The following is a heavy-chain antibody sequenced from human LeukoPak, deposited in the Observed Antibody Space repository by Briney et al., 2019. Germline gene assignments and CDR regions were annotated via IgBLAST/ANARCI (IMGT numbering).Heavy chain of an antibody. CDR1: GYTFTSYY. D-gene: IGHD3-3*01. J-gene: IGHJ4*02. CDR2: INPSGGST. V-gene: IGHV1-46*01. Sequence: RASLKVSCKASGYTFTSYYIHWVRQSPGQGLQWMGKINPSGGSTSYAQKFQGRVTMTRDTSTSTVYMELSSLRSEDTAVYYCARETSETIFGVVQRSNFDYWGQGTLVTVSS. CDR3: ARETSETIFGVVQRSNFDY.